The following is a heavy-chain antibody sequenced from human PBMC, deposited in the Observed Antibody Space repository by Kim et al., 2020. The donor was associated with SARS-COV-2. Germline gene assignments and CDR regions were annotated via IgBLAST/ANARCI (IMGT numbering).Heavy chain of an antibody. CDR1: GFTFSSYG. Sequence: GGSLRLSCAASGFTFSSYGMHWVRQAPGKGLEWVAVIWYDGSNKYYADSVKGRFTISRDNSKNTLYLQMNSLRAEDTAVYYCAKDGDEGLMVRGVIAVPNWFDPWGQGTLVTVSS. CDR2: IWYDGSNK. CDR3: AKDGDEGLMVRGVIAVPNWFDP. D-gene: IGHD3-10*01. V-gene: IGHV3-33*06. J-gene: IGHJ5*02.